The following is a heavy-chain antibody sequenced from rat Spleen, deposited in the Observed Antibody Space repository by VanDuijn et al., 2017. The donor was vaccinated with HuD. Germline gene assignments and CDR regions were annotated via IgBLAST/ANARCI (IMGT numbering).Heavy chain of an antibody. J-gene: IGHJ3*01. V-gene: IGHV5-25*01. Sequence: EVQLVESGGGLVQPGRSLKLSCAASGFSFSDFYMAWVRQAPTKGLEWVASIRTGGGNTYYRDSVKGRFTISRHNAKSTLYLQMDSLRSEDTATYYCTQQLGDWFAYWGQGTLVTVSS. D-gene: IGHD1-10*01. CDR2: IRTGGGNT. CDR3: TQQLGDWFAY. CDR1: GFSFSDFY.